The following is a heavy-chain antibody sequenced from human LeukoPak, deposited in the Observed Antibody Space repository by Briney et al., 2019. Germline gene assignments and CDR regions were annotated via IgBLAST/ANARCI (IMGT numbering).Heavy chain of an antibody. Sequence: PSETLSLTCSVSGGSISSSRFYWGWIRQPPGKGLEWIGSVYYSGNTYYNPSLKSRVTISVDTSKNQFSLKLSSVTATDTAVYYCARHQSGNYLDAFDIWGQGTMVTVSP. CDR3: ARHQSGNYLDAFDI. J-gene: IGHJ3*02. D-gene: IGHD1-26*01. CDR1: GGSISSSRFY. V-gene: IGHV4-39*01. CDR2: VYYSGNT.